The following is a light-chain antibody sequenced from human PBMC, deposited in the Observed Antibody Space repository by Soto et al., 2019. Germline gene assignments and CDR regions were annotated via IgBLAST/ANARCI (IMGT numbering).Light chain of an antibody. Sequence: EIVLTQSPGTLSLSPVEIAARSVRASQTVTRSYLAWYQHKPGQAPRLLISGISRRAPGIPDRFSGDGSGTDFTLTISRLEPEDYAVYYCHQYDGSPITFGQGTRLEIK. J-gene: IGKJ5*01. V-gene: IGKV3-20*01. CDR2: GIS. CDR1: QTVTRSY. CDR3: HQYDGSPIT.